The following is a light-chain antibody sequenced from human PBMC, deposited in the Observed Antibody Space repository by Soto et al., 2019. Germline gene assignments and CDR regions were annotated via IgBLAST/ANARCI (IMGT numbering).Light chain of an antibody. Sequence: DIQLTQSPSFLSASVGDRVTITCRASQGISSYLAWYQQKPGKAPKLLIYAASTLQSGVPSRFSGSGSGTDFTLTISSLQPEDFATYYCQHANSVLGTFGQGTKVDI. J-gene: IGKJ1*01. V-gene: IGKV1-9*01. CDR2: AAS. CDR3: QHANSVLGT. CDR1: QGISSY.